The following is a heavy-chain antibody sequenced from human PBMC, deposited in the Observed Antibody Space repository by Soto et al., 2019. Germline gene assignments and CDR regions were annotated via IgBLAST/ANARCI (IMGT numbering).Heavy chain of an antibody. CDR3: ARRSVCSGGSCYPGLNWFDP. CDR2: IYYSGSA. J-gene: IGHJ5*02. D-gene: IGHD2-15*01. Sequence: SETLSLTCTVSGGSISSYYWSWIRQPPGKGLEWIGYIYYSGSANYNPSLKSRVTISVDTSKNQFSLKLSSVTAADTAVYYCARRSVCSGGSCYPGLNWFDPWGQGTLVTVSS. CDR1: GGSISSYY. V-gene: IGHV4-59*08.